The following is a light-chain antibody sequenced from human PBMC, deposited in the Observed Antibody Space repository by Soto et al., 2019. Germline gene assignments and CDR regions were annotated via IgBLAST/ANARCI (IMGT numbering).Light chain of an antibody. Sequence: DIQMTQSPSSLSVSVGDRVTITCRASQSITKYLNWYQQKPGKAPKLLVYAASSLQSGVPSRFSRNGSATDFTLTISRLQTDDFATYYCEERDSYAYAFGLGTMLEIK. CDR1: QSITKY. CDR2: AAS. J-gene: IGKJ2*01. CDR3: EERDSYAYA. V-gene: IGKV1-39*01.